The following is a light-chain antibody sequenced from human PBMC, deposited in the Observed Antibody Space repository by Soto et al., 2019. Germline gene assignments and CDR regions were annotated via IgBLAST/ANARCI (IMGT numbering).Light chain of an antibody. CDR1: QSVSSY. J-gene: IGKJ4*01. CDR3: QQRSNWPST. V-gene: IGKV3-11*02. CDR2: DAS. Sequence: EIVLTQSPATLSLSPGERAALSCRASQSVSSYLAWYQQKPDQAPRLLIYDASKRATGIPARFSGSGSGRDFTLTISSLEPEDFAVYFCQQRSNWPSTFGGGTKVEI.